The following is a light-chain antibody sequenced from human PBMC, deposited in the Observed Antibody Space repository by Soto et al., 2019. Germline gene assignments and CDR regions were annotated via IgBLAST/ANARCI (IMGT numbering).Light chain of an antibody. CDR2: KVS. V-gene: IGLV2-14*01. Sequence: QSALTQPASVSVSPGQSITISCTGTSSDVGGYNYVSWYQQYPGRVPKLLIYKVSNRPSGVSNRFSGSKSSNTDYLTISGLQAEDEAHYFCTSPTPDSLYVFGTGTKVTVL. CDR1: SSDVGGYNY. CDR3: TSPTPDSLYV. J-gene: IGLJ1*01.